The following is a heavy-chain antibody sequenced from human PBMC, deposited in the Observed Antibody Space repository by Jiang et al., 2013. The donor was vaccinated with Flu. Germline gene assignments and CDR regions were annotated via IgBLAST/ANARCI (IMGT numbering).Heavy chain of an antibody. D-gene: IGHD2-2*01. CDR1: GGSISSYY. V-gene: IGHV4-59*08. Sequence: GLVKPSETPSLTCIVSGGSISSYYWSWIRQPPGKGLEWIGYIYYSGSTNYNPSLKSRVTISVDTSKNQFSLKLSSVTAADTAVYYCARLSVVVPAAMDYYYGMDVVGPKGPRSPSPQ. J-gene: IGHJ6*01. CDR2: IYYSGST. CDR3: ARLSVVVPAAMDYYYGMDV.